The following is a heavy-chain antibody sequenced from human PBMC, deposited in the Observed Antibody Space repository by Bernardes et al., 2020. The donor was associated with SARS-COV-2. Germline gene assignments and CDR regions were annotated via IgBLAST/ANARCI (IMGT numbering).Heavy chain of an antibody. D-gene: IGHD3-22*01. CDR3: AKDPGYYYDSSGYYPPYYYYGMDV. CDR2: ISGSGGST. Sequence: GGSLRLSCAASGFTFSSYAMSWVRQAPGKGLEWVSAISGSGGSTYYADSVKGRFTISRDNSKNTLYLQMNSLRAEDTAVYYCAKDPGYYYDSSGYYPPYYYYGMDVWGQGTTVTVSS. CDR1: GFTFSSYA. V-gene: IGHV3-23*01. J-gene: IGHJ6*02.